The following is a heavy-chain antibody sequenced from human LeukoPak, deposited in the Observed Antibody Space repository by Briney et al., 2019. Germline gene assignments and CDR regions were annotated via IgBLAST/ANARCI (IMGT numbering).Heavy chain of an antibody. V-gene: IGHV1-2*02. Sequence: ASVKVSCKASGYTFTGYYMHWVRQAPGQGLEGMGWINPNNADKTFAQKFQGRVTMTRDTSISTAYMELSRLTSDDTAVYYCATHSIAAVGFDYWGQGTLVTVSS. D-gene: IGHD6-13*01. J-gene: IGHJ4*02. CDR2: INPNNADK. CDR1: GYTFTGYY. CDR3: ATHSIAAVGFDY.